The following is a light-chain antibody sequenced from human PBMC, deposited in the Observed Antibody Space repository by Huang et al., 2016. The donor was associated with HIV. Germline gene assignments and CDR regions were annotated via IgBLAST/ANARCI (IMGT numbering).Light chain of an antibody. CDR1: KDITDY. J-gene: IGKJ2*01. CDR3: QQYDTLPYT. Sequence: DIQVTQSPSSLSASLGDRVTITCQASKDITDYLNGYQQKPGKAPKLLISDASNLVSGVPSRFIGTRSGTDFTLTITSLQPEDIATYYCQQYDTLPYTFGQGTKLEI. CDR2: DAS. V-gene: IGKV1-33*01.